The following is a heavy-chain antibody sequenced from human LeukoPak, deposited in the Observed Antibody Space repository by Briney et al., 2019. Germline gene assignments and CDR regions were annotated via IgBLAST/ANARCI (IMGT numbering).Heavy chain of an antibody. CDR3: ARAADCSSTSCYYWQFSGYDY. J-gene: IGHJ4*02. CDR2: ISAYNGNT. CDR1: GYTFTSYG. V-gene: IGHV1-18*01. Sequence: GPVKVSCKASGYTFTSYGISWVRQAPGQGLEWMGWISAYNGNTNYAQKLQGRVTMTTDTSTSTAYMELRSLRSDDTAVYYCARAADCSSTSCYYWQFSGYDYWGQGTLVTVSS. D-gene: IGHD2-2*01.